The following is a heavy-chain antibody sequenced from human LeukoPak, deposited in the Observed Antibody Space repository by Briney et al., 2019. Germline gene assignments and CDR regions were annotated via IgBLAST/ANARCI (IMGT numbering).Heavy chain of an antibody. CDR1: GFTFNSFA. CDR3: ARAPTVLVGYCSSSSCQADY. D-gene: IGHD2-2*01. V-gene: IGHV3-21*01. J-gene: IGHJ4*02. CDR2: IDPSSTYI. Sequence: GGSLRLSCAASGFTFNSFAMHWVRQAPGKGLEWVSAIDPSSTYIYYADSVKGRFTISRDNAENSLYLQMNSLRVEDTAVYYCARAPTVLVGYCSSSSCQADYWGQGTLVTVSS.